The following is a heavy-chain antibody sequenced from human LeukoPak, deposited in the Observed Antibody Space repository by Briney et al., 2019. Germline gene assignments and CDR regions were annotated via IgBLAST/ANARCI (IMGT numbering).Heavy chain of an antibody. Sequence: NPGGSLRLSCAAPGFTFSSYSMNWVRQAPGKGLEWVSSISSDSVSILYADSVKGRFTISRDNSKNSLYPQMNSLRTEDTALYYCAKGRTGYYYYMDVWGKGTTVTVSS. V-gene: IGHV3-21*04. CDR3: AKGRTGYYYYMDV. CDR2: ISSDSVSI. D-gene: IGHD3-10*01. J-gene: IGHJ6*03. CDR1: GFTFSSYS.